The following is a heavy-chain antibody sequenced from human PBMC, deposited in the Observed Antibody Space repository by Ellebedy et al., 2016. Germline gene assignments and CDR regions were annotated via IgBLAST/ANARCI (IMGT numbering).Heavy chain of an antibody. CDR1: GGSISGISYY. D-gene: IGHD1-26*01. CDR3: ARHDAPYYSGNDHDNDY. Sequence: SETLSLXXSVSGGSISGISYYWGWIRQPPGKGLEWIGSIYYSGSTFYNPSLKSRVTISVDTSRTHFSLKLSSVTAADTAVYYCARHDAPYYSGNDHDNDYWGQGTLVTVSS. CDR2: IYYSGST. J-gene: IGHJ4*02. V-gene: IGHV4-39*01.